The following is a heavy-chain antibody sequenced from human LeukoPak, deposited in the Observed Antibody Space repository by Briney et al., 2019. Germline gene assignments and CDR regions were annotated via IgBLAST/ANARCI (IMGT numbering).Heavy chain of an antibody. CDR2: IYYSGST. Sequence: PSETLSLTCTVSGGSISSSSYYWGWIRQPPGKGLEWIGSIYYSGSTYYNPSLKSRVTISVDTSKNQFSLKLSSVTAADTAVYYCARHAAFRGCYRYYFDYWGQGTLVTVSS. J-gene: IGHJ4*02. CDR1: GGSISSSSYY. V-gene: IGHV4-39*01. D-gene: IGHD3-10*01. CDR3: ARHAAFRGCYRYYFDY.